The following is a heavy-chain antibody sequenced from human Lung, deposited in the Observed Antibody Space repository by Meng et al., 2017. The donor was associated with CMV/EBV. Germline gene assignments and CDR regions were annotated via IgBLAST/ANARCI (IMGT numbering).Heavy chain of an antibody. J-gene: IGHJ1*01. CDR3: TTAPRSSRLGYFQH. CDR1: GFTVGSND. V-gene: IGHV3-53*01. Sequence: GESLKISCAASGFTVGSNDMSWVRQAPGKGLEWVSVIYSGGSTYYADSVKGRFSISRDDSKNTLYLQMNRLKTEDTAVYYCTTAPRSSRLGYFQHWGQGTLVTVSS. CDR2: IYSGGST. D-gene: IGHD6-6*01.